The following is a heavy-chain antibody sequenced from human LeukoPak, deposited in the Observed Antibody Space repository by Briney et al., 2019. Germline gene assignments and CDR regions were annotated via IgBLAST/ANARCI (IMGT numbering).Heavy chain of an antibody. CDR3: ARTTSGSWYFDY. CDR1: GYTFTGYY. V-gene: IGHV1-2*02. J-gene: IGHJ4*02. D-gene: IGHD6-13*01. CDR2: INPNSGGT. Sequence: ASVKVSCKASGYTFTGYYMHWVRQAPGQGLEWMGWINPNSGGTNYAQKFQGRVTMTRDTSISTAYMELGRLRSDDTAVYYCARTTSGSWYFDYWGQGTLVTVSS.